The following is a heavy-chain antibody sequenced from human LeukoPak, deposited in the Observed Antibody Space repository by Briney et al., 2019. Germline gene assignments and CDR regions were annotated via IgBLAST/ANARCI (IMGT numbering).Heavy chain of an antibody. V-gene: IGHV4-39*07. CDR1: GGSISSSSYY. CDR2: IYYSGST. CDR3: AREPWGNPKAGAFDI. D-gene: IGHD7-27*01. J-gene: IGHJ3*02. Sequence: SETLSLTCTVSGGSISSSSYYWGWIRQPPGTGLEWIGSIYYSGSTYYNPSLKSRVTISVDTSKNQFSLKLSSVTAADTAVYYCAREPWGNPKAGAFDIWGQGTMVTVSS.